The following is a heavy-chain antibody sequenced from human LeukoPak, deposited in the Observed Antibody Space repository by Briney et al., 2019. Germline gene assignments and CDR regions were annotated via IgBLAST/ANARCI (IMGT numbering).Heavy chain of an antibody. V-gene: IGHV4-34*01. CDR1: GGSFSGYY. CDR3: ARVYDFWSGDTNWFDP. Sequence: KPSETLSLTCAVYGGSFSGYYWSWIRQPPGKGLEWIGEINHSGSTNYNPSLKSRVTISVDTSKNQFSLKLSSVTAADTAVYYCARVYDFWSGDTNWFDPWGQGTLVTVSS. D-gene: IGHD3-3*01. J-gene: IGHJ5*02. CDR2: INHSGST.